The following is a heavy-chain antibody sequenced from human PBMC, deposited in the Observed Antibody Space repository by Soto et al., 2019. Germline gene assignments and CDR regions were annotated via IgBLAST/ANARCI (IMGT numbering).Heavy chain of an antibody. CDR2: IYSGGST. CDR1: GFTFSSNY. J-gene: IGHJ6*02. Sequence: GSLIISCAASGFTFSSNYMSLVRQAPGKGLEWVSVIYSGGSTYYADSVKGRFTISRDNSKNTLYLQMNSLRAEDTAVYYCARGEVGYYYDSSGYPVWGQGTTVTVSS. V-gene: IGHV3-53*01. D-gene: IGHD3-22*01. CDR3: ARGEVGYYYDSSGYPV.